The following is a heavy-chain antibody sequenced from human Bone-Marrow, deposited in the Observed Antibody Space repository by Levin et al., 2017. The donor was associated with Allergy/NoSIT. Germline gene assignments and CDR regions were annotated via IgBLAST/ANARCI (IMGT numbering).Heavy chain of an antibody. D-gene: IGHD3-9*01. CDR1: GGSINSGDSY. V-gene: IGHV4-30-4*01. J-gene: IGHJ4*02. CDR3: ARLSLTFYDILTGYYSPIGTFDY. CDR2: IYYSGST. Sequence: SETLSLTCNVSGGSINSGDSYWSWIRQPPGKGLEWIGYIYYSGSTYYNPSLKSRITISIDTSKSQFSLQLSSVTAADTAVYYCARLSLTFYDILTGYYSPIGTFDYWGQGPLVTVSS.